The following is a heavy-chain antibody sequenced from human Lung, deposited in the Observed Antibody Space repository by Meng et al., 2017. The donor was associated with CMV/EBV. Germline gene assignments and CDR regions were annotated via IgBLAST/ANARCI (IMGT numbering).Heavy chain of an antibody. CDR2: IYYSGST. CDR3: TRRSPAQYYYYSSSFHNWFDP. V-gene: IGHV4-39*01. CDR1: GVSISSSSYY. Sequence: GSLRLSCTASGVSISSSSYYWGWIRQPPGKGLEWIGSIYYSGSTYSNSILKSRVTISVESSKNRFSLKLSAVTAADTAVYYCTRRSPAQYYYYSSSFHNWFDPWGKGTXVTVSS. J-gene: IGHJ5*02. D-gene: IGHD3-22*01.